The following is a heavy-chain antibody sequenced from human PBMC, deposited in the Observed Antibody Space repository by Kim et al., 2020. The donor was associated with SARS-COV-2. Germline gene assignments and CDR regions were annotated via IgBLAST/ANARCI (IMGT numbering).Heavy chain of an antibody. Sequence: GGSLRLSCAASGFTFSSYGMHWVRQAPGKGLEWVAVISYDGSNKYYADSVKGRFTISRDNSKNTLYLQMNSLRAEDTAVYYCAKIVDGMVTGRNGMDYWGQGTPVTVSS. CDR2: ISYDGSNK. J-gene: IGHJ4*02. CDR3: AKIVDGMVTGRNGMDY. V-gene: IGHV3-30*18. CDR1: GFTFSSYG. D-gene: IGHD3-10*01.